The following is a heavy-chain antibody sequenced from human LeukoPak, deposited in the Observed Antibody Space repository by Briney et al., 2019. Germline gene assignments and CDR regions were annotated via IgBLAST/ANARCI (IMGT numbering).Heavy chain of an antibody. CDR2: IYYTGST. V-gene: IGHV4-59*01. CDR3: TRSLGVVIHGGMDV. CDR1: GGSISSYH. D-gene: IGHD3-3*01. Sequence: SETLSLTCTVSGGSISSYHWSWIRQPPGKGLEWIGHIYYTGSTNYNPSLKSRVTISLDTSKNQFSLKLSSVAAADTAVYYCTRSLGVVIHGGMDVWGQGTTVTVSS. J-gene: IGHJ6*02.